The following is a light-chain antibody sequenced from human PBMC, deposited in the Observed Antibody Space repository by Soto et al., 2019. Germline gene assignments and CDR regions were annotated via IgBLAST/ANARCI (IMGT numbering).Light chain of an antibody. CDR3: QQYNSYSWT. V-gene: IGKV1-5*03. Sequence: DVAMTQSPSTLSVSPGERATLSCRASQSISNWLAWYQQKPGEAPKLLIYKASNLENGVPARFSGSGSGTEFTLTISSLQSDDFATYYCQQYNSYSWTFGQGTKVDIK. J-gene: IGKJ1*01. CDR2: KAS. CDR1: QSISNW.